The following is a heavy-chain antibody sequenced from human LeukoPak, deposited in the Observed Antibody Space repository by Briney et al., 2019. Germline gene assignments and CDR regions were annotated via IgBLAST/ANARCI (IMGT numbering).Heavy chain of an antibody. CDR1: GLTFSSYA. V-gene: IGHV3-23*01. D-gene: IGHD3-9*01. Sequence: GGSLRLSCAASGLTFSSYAMSWVRQAPGKGLEWVSAISGGGGSTYYADSVKGRFTISRDNSKNTLYLQMNSLRAEDTAVYYCARPDYDILTGYDYWGQGTLVTVSS. J-gene: IGHJ4*02. CDR2: ISGGGGST. CDR3: ARPDYDILTGYDY.